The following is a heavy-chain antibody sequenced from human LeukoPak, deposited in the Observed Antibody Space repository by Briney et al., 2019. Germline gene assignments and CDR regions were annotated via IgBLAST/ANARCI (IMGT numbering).Heavy chain of an antibody. V-gene: IGHV3-48*03. Sequence: GGSLRLSCAASGFSFGSYEMNWVRQAPGKGLEWVAYMTGGGNTIYYADSVKGRFNISRDNAKSSLYLQMNSLRAEDTAVYYCAKDLAPAAYWGQGTLVTVSS. CDR1: GFSFGSYE. CDR2: MTGGGNTI. D-gene: IGHD2-2*01. CDR3: AKDLAPAAY. J-gene: IGHJ4*02.